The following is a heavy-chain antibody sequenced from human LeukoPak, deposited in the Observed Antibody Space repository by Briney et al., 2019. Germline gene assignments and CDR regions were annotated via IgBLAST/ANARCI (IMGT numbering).Heavy chain of an antibody. Sequence: ASVKVSCKASGGTFSSYAISWVRQAPGQGLEWMGWISAYNGNTNYAQKLQGRVTTTTDTSTSTAYMELRSLRSDDTAVYYCARAVKQWLVDAFDIWGQGTMVTVSS. D-gene: IGHD6-19*01. V-gene: IGHV1-18*01. J-gene: IGHJ3*02. CDR3: ARAVKQWLVDAFDI. CDR1: GGTFSSYA. CDR2: ISAYNGNT.